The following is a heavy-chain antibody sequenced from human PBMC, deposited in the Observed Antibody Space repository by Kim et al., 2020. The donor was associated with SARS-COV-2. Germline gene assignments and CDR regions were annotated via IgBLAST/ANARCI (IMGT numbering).Heavy chain of an antibody. Sequence: GGSLRLSCAASGFTFDDYTMHWVRQAPGKGLEWVSLISWDGGSTYYADSVKGRFTISRDNSKNSLYLQMNSLRTEDTALYYCAKDSEIRPGVSAWYDYWGQGTLVTVSS. V-gene: IGHV3-43*01. CDR3: AKDSEIRPGVSAWYDY. CDR2: ISWDGGST. J-gene: IGHJ4*02. D-gene: IGHD6-13*01. CDR1: GFTFDDYT.